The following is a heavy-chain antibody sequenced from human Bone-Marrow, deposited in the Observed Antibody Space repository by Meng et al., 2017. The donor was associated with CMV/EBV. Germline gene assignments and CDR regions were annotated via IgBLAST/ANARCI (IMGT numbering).Heavy chain of an antibody. J-gene: IGHJ4*02. CDR2: IYYRGTT. V-gene: IGHV4-39*07. CDR3: ARERRFSGTYSDFDY. D-gene: IGHD1-26*01. Sequence: SETLSLTCTVSGDSISNSDFYWGWIRRPPGKGLEWLGTIYYRGTTYYTPSLKSRLTISVHTSQNQFSLWLTSVTAADTAIYYCARERRFSGTYSDFDYWGLGTLVTVSS. CDR1: GDSISNSDFY.